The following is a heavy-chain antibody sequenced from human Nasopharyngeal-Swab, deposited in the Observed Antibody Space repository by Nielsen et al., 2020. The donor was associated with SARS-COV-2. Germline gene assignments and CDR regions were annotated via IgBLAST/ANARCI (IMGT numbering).Heavy chain of an antibody. D-gene: IGHD6-13*01. J-gene: IGHJ4*02. CDR2: IYYSGST. Sequence: RRAPGKGLEWIGSIYYSGSTYYNPSLKSRVTISVDTSKNRFSLKLSSVTAADTAVYYCARHVSSSWYAAVAGIRAFDYWGQGTLVTVSS. V-gene: IGHV4-39*01. CDR3: ARHVSSSWYAAVAGIRAFDY.